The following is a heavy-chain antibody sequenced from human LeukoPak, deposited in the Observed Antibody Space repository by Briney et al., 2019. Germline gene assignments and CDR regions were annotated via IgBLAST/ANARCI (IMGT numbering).Heavy chain of an antibody. CDR1: GYTFTSYD. J-gene: IGHJ4*02. D-gene: IGHD5-24*01. V-gene: IGHV1-18*01. CDR2: VSAYNGNT. CDR3: ARDNVATITVVDY. Sequence: GASVKVSCKASGYTFTSYDITWVRQAPGQGLEWMGWVSAYNGNTNYAQKFQGRVTMTTDTSTNTAYMELTSLRSDDTAVYYCARDNVATITVVDYWGQGTLVTVSS.